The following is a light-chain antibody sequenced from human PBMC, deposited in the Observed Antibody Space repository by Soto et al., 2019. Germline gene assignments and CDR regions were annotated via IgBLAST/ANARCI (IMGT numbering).Light chain of an antibody. CDR1: QNISRY. V-gene: IGKV1-39*01. CDR2: GIS. J-gene: IGKJ1*01. Sequence: DIQMTQSPSSLSASVGDRVTITCRASQNISRYLNWYQQKPGGVPKLMIFGISTLHSGDPARFSGTGAATNFTLTISSLQPEDFAFYDCQQSYSTPPTFGPGTKVEV. CDR3: QQSYSTPPT.